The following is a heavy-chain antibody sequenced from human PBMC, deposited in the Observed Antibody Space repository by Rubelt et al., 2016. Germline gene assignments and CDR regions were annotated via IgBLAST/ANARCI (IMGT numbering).Heavy chain of an antibody. CDR3: ARGLLSTIAARQGYY. V-gene: IGHV3-48*04. CDR2: ISTSSSTI. Sequence: AASGFTFSSYSMNWVRQAPGRGLAWVSYISTSSSTIYYADSVKGRFTISRDNAKNSLYLQMNSLRAEDTAVYYCARGLLSTIAARQGYYWGQGTLVTVSS. J-gene: IGHJ4*02. D-gene: IGHD6-6*01. CDR1: GFTFSSYS.